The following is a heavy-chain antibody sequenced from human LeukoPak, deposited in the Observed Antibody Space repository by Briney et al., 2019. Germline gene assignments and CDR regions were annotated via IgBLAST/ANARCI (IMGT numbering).Heavy chain of an antibody. J-gene: IGHJ5*02. CDR3: ARSQYYHGSTGNNWFDP. CDR2: TYSTGST. V-gene: IGHV4-61*02. D-gene: IGHD3-10*01. CDR1: GGSISGGSYY. Sequence: SEALSLTCTVSGGSISGGSYYWNWIRQPAGKGLEWIGRTYSTGSTKYNPSLKSRVTISVDTSKNQFSLNVNSMTAADTAVYYCARSQYYHGSTGNNWFDPWGQGALVTVSS.